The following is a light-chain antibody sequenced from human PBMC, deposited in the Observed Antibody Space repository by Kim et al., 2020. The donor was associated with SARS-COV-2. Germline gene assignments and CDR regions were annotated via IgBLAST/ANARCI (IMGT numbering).Light chain of an antibody. J-gene: IGKJ2*01. CDR1: QAVSNS. Sequence: DIQLTQSPSSLSASVGDRVTITCRASQAVSNSLAWYQQKPGKAPKLLLFAASRLESGVPSRFSGSVSGTEYTLTISSLQPEDFATYYCHQYYSTLRTFGQGTKLEIK. CDR3: HQYYSTLRT. CDR2: AAS. V-gene: IGKV1-NL1*01.